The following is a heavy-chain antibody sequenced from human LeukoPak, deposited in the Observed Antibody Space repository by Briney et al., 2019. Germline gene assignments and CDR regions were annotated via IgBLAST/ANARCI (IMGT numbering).Heavy chain of an antibody. J-gene: IGHJ6*03. V-gene: IGHV4-34*01. CDR1: GGSFSGYY. CDR3: ARLALPLTPGAFRSSYYYYYYMDV. Sequence: SEILSLTCAVYGGSFSGYYWSWIRQPPGKGLEWIGEINHSGSTNYNPSLKSRVTISVDTSKNQFSLKLSSVTAADTAVYYCARLALPLTPGAFRSSYYYYYYMDVWGRGTTVTVSS. D-gene: IGHD1-26*01. CDR2: INHSGST.